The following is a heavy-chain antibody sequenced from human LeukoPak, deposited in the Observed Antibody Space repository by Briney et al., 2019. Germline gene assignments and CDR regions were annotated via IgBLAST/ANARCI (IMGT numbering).Heavy chain of an antibody. V-gene: IGHV3-23*01. D-gene: IGHD4-17*01. Sequence: GGSLRLSCAASGFTFNNYAMNWVRQAPGKGLEWVSSISGGGETTYYADSAKGRFTTSRDNSQNTLYLHMNSLRAEDTAVYYCARDYADYVGYFFFDYWGQGTLVTVSS. CDR2: ISGGGETT. CDR3: ARDYADYVGYFFFDY. CDR1: GFTFNNYA. J-gene: IGHJ4*02.